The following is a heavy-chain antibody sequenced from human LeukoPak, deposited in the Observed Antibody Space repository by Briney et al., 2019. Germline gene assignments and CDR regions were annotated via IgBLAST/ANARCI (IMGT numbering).Heavy chain of an antibody. CDR3: ASHAAVDAFEI. CDR2: IYYSVST. J-gene: IGHJ3*02. D-gene: IGHD6-13*01. CDR1: GGSFSSSY. V-gene: IGHV4-59*01. Sequence: SETLSLTCTVSGGSFSSSYWSWIQRPPGKGLEGIGHIYYSVSTNYNPSLKSRLTISVDTSKNQSSLILSSVPAADTAVYYCASHAAVDAFEIWGQRTMVTVSS.